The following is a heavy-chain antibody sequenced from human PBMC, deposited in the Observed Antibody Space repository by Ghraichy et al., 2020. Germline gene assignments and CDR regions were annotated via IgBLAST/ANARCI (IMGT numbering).Heavy chain of an antibody. CDR1: GFTFSDSW. V-gene: IGHV3-74*01. J-gene: IGHJ4*02. D-gene: IGHD5-24*01. CDR3: ARVAQDGYNLLDK. Sequence: GGSLRLSCAASGFTFSDSWMHWVRQAPGKGLVWVSRINRDGSTTNYADSVKGRFTISRDNAKNTLYLEMNSLRAEDTAVYYCARVAQDGYNLLDKWGQGTLVTVSS. CDR2: INRDGSTT.